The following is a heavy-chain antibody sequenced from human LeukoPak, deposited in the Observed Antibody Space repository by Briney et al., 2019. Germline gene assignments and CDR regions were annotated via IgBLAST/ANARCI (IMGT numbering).Heavy chain of an antibody. CDR1: GGSFSGYY. CDR2: INHSGST. J-gene: IGHJ4*02. V-gene: IGHV4-34*01. CDR3: ARARRGGDYDDY. Sequence: SETLSLTCAVYGGSFSGYYWSWIRQPPGKGLEWIGEINHSGSTNYNPSLKSRVTISVDTSKNQFSLKLSSVTAADTAVYYCARARRGGDYDDYWGQGTLVTVSS. D-gene: IGHD2-21*01.